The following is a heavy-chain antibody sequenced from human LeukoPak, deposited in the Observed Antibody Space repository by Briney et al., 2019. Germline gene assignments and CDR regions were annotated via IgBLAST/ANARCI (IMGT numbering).Heavy chain of an antibody. CDR1: GYTFTAYA. V-gene: IGHV1-3*01. CDR2: INLGNGNT. CDR3: ARSVTHDAFDI. Sequence: ASVKVSCTASGYTFTAYAMHWVRQAPGQRLEWMGWINLGNGNTKYSQKFQGRVTITRDTSASTAYMELSSLRSEDTAVYYCARSVTHDAFDIWGQGTLVSVSS. D-gene: IGHD4-17*01. J-gene: IGHJ3*02.